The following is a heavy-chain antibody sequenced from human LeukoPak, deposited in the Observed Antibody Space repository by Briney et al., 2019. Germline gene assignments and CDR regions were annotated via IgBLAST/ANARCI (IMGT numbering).Heavy chain of an antibody. CDR1: GGSISSGDYY. V-gene: IGHV4-30-4*01. J-gene: IGHJ4*02. D-gene: IGHD4-23*01. CDR3: ARDYGGNYAFGY. CDR2: IYYSGST. Sequence: SETLSLTCTVSGGSISSGDYYWSWIRQPPGKGVEWIGYIYYSGSTYYNPSLKSRVTISVDTSKNQFSLKLSSVTAADTAVYYCARDYGGNYAFGYWGQGTLVTVSS.